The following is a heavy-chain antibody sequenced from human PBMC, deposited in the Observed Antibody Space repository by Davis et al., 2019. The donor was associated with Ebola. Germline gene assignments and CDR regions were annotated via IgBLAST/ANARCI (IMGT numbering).Heavy chain of an antibody. CDR1: GITFSDYA. Sequence: GESLKISCAASGITFSDYAMSWVRQAPGKGLEWVSGLSGGSGSISYVDSVKGRFTISRDNSKNTLYLQMNSLRAEDTAVYYCAKDRYYFDSTDHQYYFDYWGQGTVVTVSS. CDR3: AKDRYYFDSTDHQYYFDY. J-gene: IGHJ4*02. CDR2: LSGGSGSI. D-gene: IGHD3-22*01. V-gene: IGHV3-23*01.